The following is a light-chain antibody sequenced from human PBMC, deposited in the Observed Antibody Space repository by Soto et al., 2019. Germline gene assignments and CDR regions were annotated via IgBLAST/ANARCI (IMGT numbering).Light chain of an antibody. CDR3: LPYATSRRT. Sequence: DIVLTQSPGTLSLSPGERATLSCRANQTVSRNYLAWYQQKPGQTPRLLIYSASNKATVIPDRFRGSGSGTDFTLTITRLEPEDFGVYYCLPYATSRRTFCQGTRVDIK. CDR1: QTVSRNY. CDR2: SAS. V-gene: IGKV3-20*01. J-gene: IGKJ1*01.